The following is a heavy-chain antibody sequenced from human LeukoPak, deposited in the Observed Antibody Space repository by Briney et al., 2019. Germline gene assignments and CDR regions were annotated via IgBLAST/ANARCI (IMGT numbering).Heavy chain of an antibody. Sequence: SETLSLTCAVSGYSMRSGYYWDWIRQPPGKRLEWIGSIYHSGSTYYNPSLKSRVTISVDTSKNQFSLNLSSVTAADTAVYYCASRSYSYGYNYWGQGNLVTVSS. V-gene: IGHV4-38-2*01. J-gene: IGHJ4*02. CDR1: GYSMRSGYY. CDR3: ASRSYSYGYNY. D-gene: IGHD5-18*01. CDR2: IYHSGST.